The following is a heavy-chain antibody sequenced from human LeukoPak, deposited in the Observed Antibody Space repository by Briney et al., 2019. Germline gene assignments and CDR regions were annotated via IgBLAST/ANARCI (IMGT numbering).Heavy chain of an antibody. CDR3: ARNNYLFDY. CDR2: ISYDGSNK. J-gene: IGHJ4*02. CDR1: GFTFSSYA. V-gene: IGHV3-30-3*01. D-gene: IGHD5-24*01. Sequence: GGSLRLSCAASGFTFSSYAMHWVRQAPGKGLEWVAVISYDGSNKYYADSVKGRFTISRDNSKNTLYLQMNSLRAEDTAVYYCARNNYLFDYWGQGTLVTVSS.